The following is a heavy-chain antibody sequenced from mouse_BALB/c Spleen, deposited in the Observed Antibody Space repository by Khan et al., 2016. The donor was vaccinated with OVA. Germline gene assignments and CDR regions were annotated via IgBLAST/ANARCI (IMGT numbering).Heavy chain of an antibody. CDR3: TRDRIDY. CDR2: INPTSGYT. Sequence: QMQLEESGAELAKPGASVKMSCKASGYTFTTYWMHWVKQRPGQGLVWIGYINPTSGYTDYNDKFKDRATLSADKSSSTAYMQLNSLTSEDSAVYCCTRDRIDYWGQGTTLTVSS. CDR1: GYTFTTYW. J-gene: IGHJ2*01. V-gene: IGHV1-7*01.